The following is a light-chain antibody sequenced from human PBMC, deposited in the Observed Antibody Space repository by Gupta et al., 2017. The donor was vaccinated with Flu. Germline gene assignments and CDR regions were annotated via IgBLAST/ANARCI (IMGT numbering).Light chain of an antibody. CDR1: QDVSVW. Sequence: DIHMTQSPSSVSAFVGDRVRITCRASQDVSVWLAWYQQRPGEAPKLLIFGAFRLKSGVPARFSGSGSGTEFTLTINSRQPEDSGTYYCQQGDNFPYTFGQGTXMDI. CDR2: GAF. J-gene: IGKJ2*01. V-gene: IGKV1D-12*01. CDR3: QQGDNFPYT.